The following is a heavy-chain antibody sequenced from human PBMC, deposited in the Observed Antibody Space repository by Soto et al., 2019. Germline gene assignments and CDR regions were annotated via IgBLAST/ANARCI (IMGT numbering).Heavy chain of an antibody. CDR3: ARVPRYNWNYAVDY. D-gene: IGHD1-7*01. J-gene: IGHJ4*02. CDR2: INAGNANT. Sequence: ASVKVSCKACGYSFTSYAIHWVRQAPGQSLEWMGWINAGNANTKYSQKFQGRATITRDTSASTIYMELSSLRSEDTAVYYCARVPRYNWNYAVDYWGQGTLVTVSS. CDR1: GYSFTSYA. V-gene: IGHV1-3*01.